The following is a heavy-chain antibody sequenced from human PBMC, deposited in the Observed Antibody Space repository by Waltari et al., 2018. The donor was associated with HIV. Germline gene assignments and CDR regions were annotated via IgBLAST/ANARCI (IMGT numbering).Heavy chain of an antibody. V-gene: IGHV3-11*01. CDR3: ARPRYSGYDYPTYFDS. CDR1: GFTFSDYH. J-gene: IGHJ4*02. D-gene: IGHD5-12*01. CDR2: NNTGGSNS. Sequence: QVQLVESGGGLVKPGGSLRLSCAASGFTFSDYHMSWIRQPPGKGHEWVSNNNTGGSNSHYSDSVKGRFTISRNNTKNALYLQMDNLRGEDTAVYYCARPRYSGYDYPTYFDSWGQGNLVTVSS.